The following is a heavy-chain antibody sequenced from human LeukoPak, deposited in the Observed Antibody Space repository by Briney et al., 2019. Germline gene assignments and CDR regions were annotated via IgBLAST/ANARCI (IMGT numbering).Heavy chain of an antibody. CDR1: GFSFRRYC. CDR3: AKEGAYPIITYDS. CDR2: IKGDGNEK. V-gene: IGHV3-7*01. D-gene: IGHD3-10*01. Sequence: GGSLRLSCAASGFSFRRYCMNWVRQAPGKGLEWVENIKGDGNEKNYVDSVKGRFSISRDNARNSLYLQMDSLRAEDTAVYYCAKEGAYPIITYDSWGQGALVTVSS. J-gene: IGHJ5*01.